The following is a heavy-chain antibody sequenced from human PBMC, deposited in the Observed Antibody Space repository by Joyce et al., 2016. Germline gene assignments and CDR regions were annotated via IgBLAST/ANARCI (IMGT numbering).Heavy chain of an antibody. Sequence: QVQLQESGPGQAKPSETLSLVCTVSGDSINDHYWTWIRQAPEKGLEWIGYISHTGITRYNPSLKGRVTISVDTANNHFSLNLTSAHAADTAIYFCARDVMVGPSERFFDSWGQGTLVTVSS. CDR3: ARDVMVGPSERFFDS. D-gene: IGHD2-21*01. V-gene: IGHV4-59*11. J-gene: IGHJ5*01. CDR1: GDSINDHY. CDR2: ISHTGIT.